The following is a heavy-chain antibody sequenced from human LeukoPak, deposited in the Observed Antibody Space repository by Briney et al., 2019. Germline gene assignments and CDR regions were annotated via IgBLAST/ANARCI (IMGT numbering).Heavy chain of an antibody. D-gene: IGHD3-22*01. CDR1: GGSISSGGYS. J-gene: IGHJ4*02. CDR3: ARTAYDSSDFYRFDY. Sequence: PSETLSLTCAVSGGSISSGGYSWSWLRQPPGKGLEWIGYIYYSGSTYYNPSLKSRVTISVDTSKNQFSLKLSSVTAADTAVYYCARTAYDSSDFYRFDYWGQGTLVTVSS. V-gene: IGHV4-30-4*07. CDR2: IYYSGST.